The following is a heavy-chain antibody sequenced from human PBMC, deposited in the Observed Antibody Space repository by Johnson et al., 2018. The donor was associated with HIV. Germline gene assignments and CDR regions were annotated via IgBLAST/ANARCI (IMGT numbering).Heavy chain of an antibody. J-gene: IGHJ3*02. CDR3: ARVLITVIIPDAFVI. CDR2: ISYDGNNT. CDR1: GFTFSSYG. Sequence: QVQLVESGGGVVQPGRSQRLSCAASGFTFSSYGMHWVRQAPGKGLEWVAVISYDGNNTYYADSVKGRFTISRDSSKNTLYLQMNTLRAEDTAVYYCARVLITVIIPDAFVIWGQGTKVTVSS. D-gene: IGHD2/OR15-2a*01. V-gene: IGHV3-30*03.